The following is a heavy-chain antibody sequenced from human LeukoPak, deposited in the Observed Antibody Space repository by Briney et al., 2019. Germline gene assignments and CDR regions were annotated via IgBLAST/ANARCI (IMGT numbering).Heavy chain of an antibody. V-gene: IGHV1-46*01. CDR3: ARRWGTTGAYDY. CDR2: INPRDGFT. CDR1: GCTFTSYY. Sequence: GASVKVSCKASGCTFTSYYMHWVRQAPGQGLEWMGIINPRDGFTIYAQKFQDRLIMTSDTSTSTFYMDLSSLRSEDTALYYCARRWGTTGAYDYWGPGTLVTVSS. D-gene: IGHD1-1*01. J-gene: IGHJ4*02.